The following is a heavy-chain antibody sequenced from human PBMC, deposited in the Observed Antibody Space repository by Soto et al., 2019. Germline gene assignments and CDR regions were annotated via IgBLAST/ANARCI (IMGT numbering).Heavy chain of an antibody. J-gene: IGHJ4*02. V-gene: IGHV3-23*01. CDR2: ISGSGGST. CDR1: GFTFSSYA. D-gene: IGHD3-3*01. Sequence: GGSLRLSCAASGFTFSSYAMSWVRQAPGKGLEWVSAISGSGGSTYYADSVKGRFTISRDNSKNTLYLQMNSLRAEDTAVYYCAKPPVLRFLEWLAPPREALAYWGQGTLVTVSS. CDR3: AKPPVLRFLEWLAPPREALAY.